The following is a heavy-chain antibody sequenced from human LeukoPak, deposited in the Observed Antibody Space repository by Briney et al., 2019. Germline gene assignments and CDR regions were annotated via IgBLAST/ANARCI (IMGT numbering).Heavy chain of an antibody. CDR2: INWNGGST. D-gene: IGHD1-1*01. J-gene: IGHJ6*02. CDR3: ARGGYNWNDVLGKYYYGMDV. CDR1: GFTFDDYG. V-gene: IGHV3-20*01. Sequence: GGSPRLSCAASGFTFDDYGMSWVRQAPGKGLEWVSGINWNGGSTGYADSVKGRFTISRDNAKNSLYLQMNSLRAEDTALYHCARGGYNWNDVLGKYYYGMDVWGQGTTVTVSS.